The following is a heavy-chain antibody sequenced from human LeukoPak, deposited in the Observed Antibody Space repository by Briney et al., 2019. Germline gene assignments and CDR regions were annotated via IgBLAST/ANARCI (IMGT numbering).Heavy chain of an antibody. V-gene: IGHV1-46*01. Sequence: ATVKVSCKASGYTFTSYYMHWVRQAPGQGLEWMGIINPSGGSTSYAQKFQGRVTMTRDMSTSTVYMELSSLRSEDTAVYYCATHASSGGPYYFDYWGQGTLVTVSS. CDR3: ATHASSGGPYYFDY. J-gene: IGHJ4*02. CDR1: GYTFTSYY. CDR2: INPSGGST. D-gene: IGHD3-22*01.